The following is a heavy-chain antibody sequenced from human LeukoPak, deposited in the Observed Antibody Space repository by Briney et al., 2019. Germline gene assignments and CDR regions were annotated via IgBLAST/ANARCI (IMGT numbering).Heavy chain of an antibody. CDR2: IIPILGIA. D-gene: IGHD3-3*01. CDR1: GGTFSSYA. Sequence: GALVKVSCKASGGTFSSYAISWVRQAPGQGLEWMGRIIPILGIANYAQKFQGRVTITADKSTSTAYMELSSLRSEDTAVYYCARGRAFGVTMMDAFDIWGQGTMVTVSS. J-gene: IGHJ3*02. CDR3: ARGRAFGVTMMDAFDI. V-gene: IGHV1-69*04.